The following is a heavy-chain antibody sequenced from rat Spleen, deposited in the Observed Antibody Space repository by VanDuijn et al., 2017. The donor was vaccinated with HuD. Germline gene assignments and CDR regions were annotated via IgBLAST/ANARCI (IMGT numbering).Heavy chain of an antibody. D-gene: IGHD1-1*01. CDR1: GFTFDNYD. CDR3: ARHPDYSNYFDY. J-gene: IGHJ2*01. Sequence: EVQLVESGGGLVQPGGSLKLSCAASGFTFDNYDMAWVRQAPTKGLEWVASISPSGAGTYYRDSVKGRFTVSRDNAKSTLYLQMDSLRSEDTATYYCARHPDYSNYFDYWGQGVMVTVSS. CDR2: ISPSGAGT. V-gene: IGHV5-25*01.